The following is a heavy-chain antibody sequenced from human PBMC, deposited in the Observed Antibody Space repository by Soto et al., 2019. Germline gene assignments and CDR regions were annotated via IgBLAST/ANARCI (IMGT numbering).Heavy chain of an antibody. CDR3: ARDKGRSPLDY. CDR2: ISSSSRTI. Sequence: EVQLVESGGGLVQPGGSLRLSCAASGFTFSSYSMNWVRQAPGKGLEWVSYISSSSRTIYYADSVKGRFTISRDNAKNSLYLKMNSLRAEDTAVYYCARDKGRSPLDYWGQGTLVTVSS. J-gene: IGHJ4*02. D-gene: IGHD2-15*01. CDR1: GFTFSSYS. V-gene: IGHV3-48*01.